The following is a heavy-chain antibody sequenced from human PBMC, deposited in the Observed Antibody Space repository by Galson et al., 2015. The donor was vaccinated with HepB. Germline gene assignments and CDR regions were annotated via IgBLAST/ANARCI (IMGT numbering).Heavy chain of an antibody. D-gene: IGHD6-13*01. Sequence: SLRLSCAASGFTFSSYGMHWVRQAPGKGLEWVAVIWYDGSNKYYADSVKGRFTISRDNAKNSLYLQMNSLRAEDTAVYYCATQQLGRFDPWGQGTLVTVSS. CDR2: IWYDGSNK. J-gene: IGHJ5*02. CDR3: ATQQLGRFDP. V-gene: IGHV3-33*03. CDR1: GFTFSSYG.